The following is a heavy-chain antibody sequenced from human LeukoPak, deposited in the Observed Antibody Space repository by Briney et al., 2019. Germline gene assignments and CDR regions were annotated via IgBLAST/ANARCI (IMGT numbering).Heavy chain of an antibody. CDR2: INPNSGGT. Sequence: ASVKVSCKASGYTFTGYYMHWVRQAPGQGLEWMGWINPNSGGTNYAQKFQGRVTMTRDTSISTAYMELSRLRSDDTAVYYCATLGYCSSTSCYTAHFDYWGQGTLVTVSS. V-gene: IGHV1-2*02. CDR1: GYTFTGYY. D-gene: IGHD2-2*02. CDR3: ATLGYCSSTSCYTAHFDY. J-gene: IGHJ4*02.